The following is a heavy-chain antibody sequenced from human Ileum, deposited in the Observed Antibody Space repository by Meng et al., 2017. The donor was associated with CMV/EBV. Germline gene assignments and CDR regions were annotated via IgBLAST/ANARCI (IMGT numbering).Heavy chain of an antibody. J-gene: IGHJ6*02. CDR1: GFTFSDYY. CDR3: ARGGYSSSSPYYYGMDV. D-gene: IGHD6-6*01. CDR2: ISSSGSTI. V-gene: IGHV3-11*01. Sequence: GESLKLSCAASGFTFSDYYMSWIRQAPGKGLEWVSYISSSGSTIYYADSVKGRFTISRDNAKNSLYLKMNSLRAEETAVYYCARGGYSSSSPYYYGMDVWGQGTTVTVSS.